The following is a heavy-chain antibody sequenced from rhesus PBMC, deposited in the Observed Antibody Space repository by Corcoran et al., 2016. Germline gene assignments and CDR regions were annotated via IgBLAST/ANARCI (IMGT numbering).Heavy chain of an antibody. CDR3: ARYMGSRRRLDV. CDR1: GGSFSSYW. V-gene: IGHV4-80*01. J-gene: IGHJ5-1*01. D-gene: IGHD1-44*01. CDR2: INGNSGRT. Sequence: QVQLQESGPGLVKPSETLSLTCAVSGGSFSSYWWSWIRQPPGKGLGWIGEINGNSGRTNSTPAVRSRVTSSKDASKNPFSLRLSSVTAAGTAVYYCARYMGSRRRLDVWGPGVLVTVSS.